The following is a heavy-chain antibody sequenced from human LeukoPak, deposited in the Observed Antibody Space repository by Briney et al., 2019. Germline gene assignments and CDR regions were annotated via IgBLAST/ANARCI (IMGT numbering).Heavy chain of an antibody. CDR3: ARVVYSGSWGYFDY. J-gene: IGHJ4*02. CDR1: GGSMSAYY. CDR2: IYYSGST. V-gene: IGHV4-59*01. D-gene: IGHD3-10*01. Sequence: SETLSLTCTVSGGSMSAYYWSWIRQSPGKGLEWIGYIYYSGSTSYNPSLKSRLTISIDTSKTQFYLKLSSVTAADTAVYYCARVVYSGSWGYFDYWGQGILVTVSS.